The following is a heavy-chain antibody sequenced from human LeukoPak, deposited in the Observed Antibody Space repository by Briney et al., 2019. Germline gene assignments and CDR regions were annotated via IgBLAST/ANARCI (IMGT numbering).Heavy chain of an antibody. CDR1: GYTLTELS. V-gene: IGHV1-24*01. J-gene: IGHJ1*01. D-gene: IGHD1-26*01. CDR3: ATVRSGSYYGEYFQH. Sequence: ASVKVSCKVSGYTLTELSMHWVRQAPGKGLEWMGGFDPEDGETIYAQKFQGRVTMTEDTSTDTAYMEPSSLRSEDTAVYYCATVRSGSYYGEYFQHWGQGTLVTVSS. CDR2: FDPEDGET.